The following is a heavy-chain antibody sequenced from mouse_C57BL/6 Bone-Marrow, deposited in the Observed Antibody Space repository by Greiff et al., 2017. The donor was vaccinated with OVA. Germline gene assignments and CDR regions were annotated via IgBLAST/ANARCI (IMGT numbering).Heavy chain of an antibody. CDR3: TTCSPGVAMDY. J-gene: IGHJ4*01. CDR2: IDPENGDT. CDR1: GFNIKDDY. V-gene: IGHV14-4*01. D-gene: IGHD1-1*01. Sequence: VQLQQSGAELVRPGASVKLSCTASGFNIKDDYMHWVKQRPEQGLEWIGWIDPENGDTEYASKFQGKATITADTSSNPAYLQLSSLTSEDTAVYYCTTCSPGVAMDYWGQGTSVTVSS.